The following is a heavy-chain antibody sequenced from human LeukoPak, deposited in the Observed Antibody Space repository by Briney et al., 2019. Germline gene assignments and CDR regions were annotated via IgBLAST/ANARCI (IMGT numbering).Heavy chain of an antibody. V-gene: IGHV1-18*01. CDR1: GYTFTSYG. J-gene: IGHJ3*02. CDR3: ARSAGAAGTDAFDI. Sequence: GASVKVSCKASGYTFTSYGISWVRQAPGQGLEWMGWISTYNADTDYAQKFQGRVTMTTETSTSTAYMELRSLRSEDTAVYYCARSAGAAGTDAFDIWGQGTMVTVSS. D-gene: IGHD6-13*01. CDR2: ISTYNADT.